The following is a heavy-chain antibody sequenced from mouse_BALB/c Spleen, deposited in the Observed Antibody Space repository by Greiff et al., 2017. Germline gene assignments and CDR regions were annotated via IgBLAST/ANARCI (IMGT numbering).Heavy chain of an antibody. CDR2: INPSTGYT. CDR3: ARWGNFYFDY. V-gene: IGHV1-7*01. Sequence: QVHVKQSGAELAKPGASVKMSCKASGYTFTSYWMHWVKQRPGQGLEWIGYINPSTGYTEYNQKFKDKATLTADKSSSTAYMQLSSLTSEDSAVYYCARWGNFYFDYWGQGTTLTVSS. J-gene: IGHJ2*01. CDR1: GYTFTSYW.